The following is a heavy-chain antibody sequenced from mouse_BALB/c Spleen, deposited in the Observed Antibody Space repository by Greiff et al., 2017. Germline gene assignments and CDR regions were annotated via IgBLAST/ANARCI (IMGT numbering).Heavy chain of an antibody. D-gene: IGHD2-1*01. CDR3: ARHSGNLYYAMDY. J-gene: IGHJ4*01. CDR2: IWSDGST. CDR1: GFSLTSYG. Sequence: VKLQESGPDLVAPSQSLSITCTVSGFSLTSYGVHWVRQPPGKGLEWLVVIWSDGSTTYNSALKSRLSISKDNSKSQVFLKMNSLQTDDTAMYYCARHSGNLYYAMDYWGQGTSVTVSS. V-gene: IGHV2-6-2*01.